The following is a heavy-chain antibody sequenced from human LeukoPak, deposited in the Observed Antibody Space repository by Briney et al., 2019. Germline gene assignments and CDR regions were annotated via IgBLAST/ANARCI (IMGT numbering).Heavy chain of an antibody. D-gene: IGHD3-22*01. CDR3: AKTPRQRYDSSGYHTWFDY. J-gene: IGHJ4*02. CDR1: GFTFSSYA. V-gene: IGHV3-23*01. CDR2: ISGSGGST. Sequence: GGSLRLSCAASGFTFSSYAMSWVRQAPGKGLEWVSAISGSGGSTYYADSVKGRFTISRNNSKNTLYLQMNSLRAEDTAVYYCAKTPRQRYDSSGYHTWFDYWGQGTLVTVSS.